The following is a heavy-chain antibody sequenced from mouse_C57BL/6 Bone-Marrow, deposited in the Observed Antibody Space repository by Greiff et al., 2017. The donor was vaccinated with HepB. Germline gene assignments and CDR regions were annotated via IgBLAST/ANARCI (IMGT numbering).Heavy chain of an antibody. CDR1: GYTFTSYG. V-gene: IGHV1-81*01. CDR2: IYPRSGNT. D-gene: IGHD1-1*01. Sequence: QVHVKQSGAELARPGASVKLSCKASGYTFTSYGISWVKQSTGQGLEWIGEIYPRSGNTYYNEKFKGKATLTADKSSSTAYMELRSLTSEDSAVYFCARRPILLLPGDWYFDVWGTGTTVTVSS. J-gene: IGHJ1*03. CDR3: ARRPILLLPGDWYFDV.